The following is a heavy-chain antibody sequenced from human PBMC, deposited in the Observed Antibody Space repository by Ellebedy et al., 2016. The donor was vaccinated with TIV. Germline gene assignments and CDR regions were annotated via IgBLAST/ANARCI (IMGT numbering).Heavy chain of an antibody. V-gene: IGHV4-59*08. CDR1: GGSISSYY. J-gene: IGHJ4*02. D-gene: IGHD3-10*01. CDR3: ARFFESGSTGDY. CDR2: FYNSVNT. Sequence: MPSETLSLTCTVPGGSISSYYWSWIRQPQGKGLEWIGYFYNSVNTIYNPSLKSPVSMSVDTSKNQVSLKLRSVTAEDTAVYYCARFFESGSTGDYWGQGTLVTVSS.